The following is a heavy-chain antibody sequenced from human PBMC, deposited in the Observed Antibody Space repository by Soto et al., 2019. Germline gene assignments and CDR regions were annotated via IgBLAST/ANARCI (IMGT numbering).Heavy chain of an antibody. J-gene: IGHJ4*02. V-gene: IGHV3-7*03. D-gene: IGHD3-22*01. CDR2: IKQDGSEK. Sequence: EVQLVESGGGLVQPGGSLRLSCAASGFTFSSYWMSWVRQAPGKGLEWVANIKQDGSEKYYVDSVKGRFTISRDNAKNSLYLQMNSLRAEDTAVYYCARDDENRYRYYDSSGSLDYWGQGTLVTVSS. CDR1: GFTFSSYW. CDR3: ARDDENRYRYYDSSGSLDY.